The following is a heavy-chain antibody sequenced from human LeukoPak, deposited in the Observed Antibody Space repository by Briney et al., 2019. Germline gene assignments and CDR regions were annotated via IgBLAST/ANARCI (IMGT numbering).Heavy chain of an antibody. Sequence: ASVKVSCKASGYRFMSYAINWVRQAPGQGLECMGWISAYNGKTHYAQKFHGRVIMTRATSTDTAYMELRSLTSDDTAVSFCARGGSYGYPGDFWGQGTLVTVSS. D-gene: IGHD3-16*01. CDR3: ARGGSYGYPGDF. CDR1: GYRFMSYA. CDR2: ISAYNGKT. J-gene: IGHJ4*02. V-gene: IGHV1-18*01.